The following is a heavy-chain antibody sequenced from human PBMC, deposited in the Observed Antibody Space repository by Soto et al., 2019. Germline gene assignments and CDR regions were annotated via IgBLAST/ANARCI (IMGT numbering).Heavy chain of an antibody. CDR3: ARDPAP. J-gene: IGHJ5*02. V-gene: IGHV4-59*12. Sequence: LSETLSLTCTVSGGSISSNYWSWIRQAPGKGLEWIGYIYYTGTTNYNPSLKSRVTISIDTSKNQFSLRLTSVTAADTAVYYCARDPAPWGQGTLVTVSS. CDR2: IYYTGTT. CDR1: GGSISSNY.